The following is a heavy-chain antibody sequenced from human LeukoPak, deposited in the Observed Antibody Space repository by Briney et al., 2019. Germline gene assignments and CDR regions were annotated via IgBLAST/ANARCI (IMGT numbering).Heavy chain of an antibody. CDR3: ARSSRGVMMNY. CDR2: ISAYNGNT. Sequence: ASVKVSCKASGYTFTTYGIIWVRQAPGQGLEWLGWISAYNGNTNYAQKLQRRVTMTTDTSTSTAYMELRSLRSDDTAVYYCARSSRGVMMNYWGQGTLVTVSS. V-gene: IGHV1-18*01. CDR1: GYTFTTYG. D-gene: IGHD3-16*01. J-gene: IGHJ4*01.